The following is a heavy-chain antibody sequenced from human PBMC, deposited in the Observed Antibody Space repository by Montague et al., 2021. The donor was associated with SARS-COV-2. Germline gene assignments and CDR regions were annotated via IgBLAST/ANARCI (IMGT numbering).Heavy chain of an antibody. Sequence: SETLSLTCAVYGGSFIAYYWSWIRQPPGGGLEWIGEVIYSATTNYKSSLESRLSMSVDTSKNQFSLNLSSVTAADTAVYFCARTYGGTFDFWGQGILVTVSS. CDR3: ARTYGGTFDF. V-gene: IGHV4-34*12. D-gene: IGHD1-1*01. J-gene: IGHJ4*02. CDR2: VIYSATT. CDR1: GGSFIAYY.